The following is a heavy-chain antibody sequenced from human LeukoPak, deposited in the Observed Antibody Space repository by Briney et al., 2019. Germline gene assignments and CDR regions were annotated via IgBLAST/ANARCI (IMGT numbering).Heavy chain of an antibody. J-gene: IGHJ4*02. V-gene: IGHV3-7*03. CDR2: IKQDGSEK. D-gene: IGHD3-10*01. CDR3: ARKHYGSGSYFLDY. Sequence: PGGSLRLSCAASGFTFSSYWMGWVRQAPGKGLEWVANIKQDGSEKYYVDSVKGRFTISRDNAKNSLYLQMNSLRAEDTAVYYCARKHYGSGSYFLDYWGQGTLVTVSS. CDR1: GFTFSSYW.